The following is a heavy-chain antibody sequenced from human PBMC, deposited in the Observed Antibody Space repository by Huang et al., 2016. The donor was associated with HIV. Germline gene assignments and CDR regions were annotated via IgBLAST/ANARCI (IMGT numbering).Heavy chain of an antibody. CDR2: VSYTGST. J-gene: IGHJ4*02. Sequence: QVRLKESGPGLVRPSETLSLTCNVSGATINKYYWTWIRQSPGKGLEWVGFVSYTGSTNYNPCLKRGGTILQDTSKNQCSLELTSVTAADTAVYYCARAFPSGALDSWGQGTLVTVSS. V-gene: IGHV4-59*01. CDR3: ARAFPSGALDS. CDR1: GATINKYY.